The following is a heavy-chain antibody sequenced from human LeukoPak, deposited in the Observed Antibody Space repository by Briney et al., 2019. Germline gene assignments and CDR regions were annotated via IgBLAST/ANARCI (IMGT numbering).Heavy chain of an antibody. CDR1: GGSISSYY. V-gene: IGHV4-4*07. CDR3: ARDYYDSSGYYLDY. CDR2: IYTSGST. D-gene: IGHD3-22*01. J-gene: IGHJ4*02. Sequence: SETLSLTCTVSGGSISSYYWSWIRQPAGKGLEWIGRIYTSGSTNYNPSLKSRVTMPVDTSKNQFSLKLSSVTAADTAVYYCARDYYDSSGYYLDYWGQGTLVTVSS.